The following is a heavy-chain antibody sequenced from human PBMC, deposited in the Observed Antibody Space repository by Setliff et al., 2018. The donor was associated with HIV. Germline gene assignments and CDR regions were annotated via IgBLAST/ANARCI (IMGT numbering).Heavy chain of an antibody. Sequence: SETLSLTCTVSNGSINGYYWNWIRQSAEKSLEWIGRIYSSGSANYNPSLTSRVTMSVDTSKNQFSLKLTSVTAADTALYYCARGWEGGMDYWGQGTLVTVSS. CDR1: NGSINGYY. V-gene: IGHV4-4*07. J-gene: IGHJ4*02. CDR2: IYSSGSA. CDR3: ARGWEGGMDY. D-gene: IGHD1-26*01.